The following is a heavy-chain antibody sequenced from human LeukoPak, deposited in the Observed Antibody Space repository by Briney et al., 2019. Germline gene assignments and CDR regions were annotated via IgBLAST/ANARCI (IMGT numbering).Heavy chain of an antibody. Sequence: RGESLRISCKGSGYSFTSYWIGWVRQMPGKGLEWMGIIYPGDSDTRYSPSFQGQVTISADKSINTAYLQWSSLKASDTAMYYCARVPYYYGSEDFDYWGQGTLVTVSS. CDR2: IYPGDSDT. CDR1: GYSFTSYW. J-gene: IGHJ4*02. CDR3: ARVPYYYGSEDFDY. V-gene: IGHV5-51*01. D-gene: IGHD3-10*01.